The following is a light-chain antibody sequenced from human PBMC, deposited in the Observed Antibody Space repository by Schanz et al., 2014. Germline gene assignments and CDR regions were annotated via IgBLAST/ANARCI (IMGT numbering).Light chain of an antibody. CDR1: QSVSNKY. V-gene: IGKV3-20*01. CDR3: QQYGASPET. CDR2: GAS. J-gene: IGKJ1*01. Sequence: EIVLTQSPGSLSLSPGERGTLSCRASQSVSNKYLAWYQQKPGQAPSLLIYGASSRATGIPDRFSGSGSGTDFTLTISRLETEDFAVYYCQQYGASPETFGQGTKVEIK.